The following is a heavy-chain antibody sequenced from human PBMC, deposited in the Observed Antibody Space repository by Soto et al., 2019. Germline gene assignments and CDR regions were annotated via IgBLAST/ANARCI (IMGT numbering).Heavy chain of an antibody. Sequence: QVQLVQSGAEVKKPGSSVKVSCKASGGTFSSYAISWVRQAPGQGLEWMGGIIPIFGTANYAQKFQGRVTITADESTSTAYMEVSSLRSEDTAGYYCARDRGYSGYDPGESGWFDPWGQGTLVTVSS. J-gene: IGHJ5*02. V-gene: IGHV1-69*12. D-gene: IGHD5-12*01. CDR2: IIPIFGTA. CDR1: GGTFSSYA. CDR3: ARDRGYSGYDPGESGWFDP.